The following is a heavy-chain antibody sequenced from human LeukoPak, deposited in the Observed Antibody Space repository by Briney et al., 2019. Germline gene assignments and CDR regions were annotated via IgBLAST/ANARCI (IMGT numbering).Heavy chain of an antibody. CDR3: ATRPADSTWYGVFDF. V-gene: IGHV4-59*11. D-gene: IGHD6-13*01. CDR1: GVSMRGHY. J-gene: IGHJ4*02. Sequence: SETLSLTCSVSGVSMRGHYWSWIRQPPGKGLEWIGYVDHSGTTNYNPSLESRVTMSVDTSKNQFSLKLSSLTAADTAHYYCATRPADSTWYGVFDFWSRGTLVTVSS. CDR2: VDHSGTT.